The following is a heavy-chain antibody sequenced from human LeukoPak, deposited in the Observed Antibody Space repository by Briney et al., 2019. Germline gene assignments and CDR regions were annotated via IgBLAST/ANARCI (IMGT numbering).Heavy chain of an antibody. Sequence: GAVRVSCKASGYTLTAYYIQWLRQAPGQGVEGMGWIKAKTGGTKYVEKLEGRFTITRETSIRTIYMEISRLRADETGVYNCAPYNHHLSYYFYYWGQATLVTFSA. V-gene: IGHV1-2*02. J-gene: IGHJ4*02. CDR3: APYNHHLSYYFYY. CDR1: GYTLTAYY. D-gene: IGHD1-1*01. CDR2: IKAKTGGT.